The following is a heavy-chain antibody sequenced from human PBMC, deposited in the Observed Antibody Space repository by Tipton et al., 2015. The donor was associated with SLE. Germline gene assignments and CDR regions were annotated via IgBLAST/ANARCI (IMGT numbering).Heavy chain of an antibody. D-gene: IGHD3-16*01. CDR1: GGSISSGGYY. Sequence: TLSLTCTVSGGSISSGGYYWSWIRQHPGKGLEWIGYIYYNGSTYYNPSLKSRVTISIDTSKNQFSLKLSSVTAADTAVYYCARKRLPVLDFDLWGRGTLVTVSS. J-gene: IGHJ2*01. CDR2: IYYNGST. V-gene: IGHV4-31*03. CDR3: ARKRLPVLDFDL.